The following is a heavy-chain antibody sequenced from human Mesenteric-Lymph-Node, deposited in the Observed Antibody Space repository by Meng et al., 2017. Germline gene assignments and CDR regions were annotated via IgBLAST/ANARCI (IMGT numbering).Heavy chain of an antibody. CDR1: GFTFSSYG. V-gene: IGHV3-33*01. Sequence: QVQLVESGGGVGQPGRSLRRSGAASGFTFSSYGMHWVRQAPGKGLEWVAVIWYDGSNKNYADSVKGRFTISRDNSKNTLYLQMNSLRAEDTAVYYCARQGNYDSIGSLDYWGQGTLVTVSS. D-gene: IGHD3-22*01. CDR3: ARQGNYDSIGSLDY. CDR2: IWYDGSNK. J-gene: IGHJ4*02.